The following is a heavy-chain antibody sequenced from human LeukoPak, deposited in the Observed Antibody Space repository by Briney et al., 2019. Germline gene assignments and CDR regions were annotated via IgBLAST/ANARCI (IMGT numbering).Heavy chain of an antibody. Sequence: PSETLSLTCTVSGGSISSSSYYWGWIRQPPGKGLEWIGSIYHSGSTYYNPSLKSRVTISVDTSKNQFSLKLSSVTAADTAVYYCASLAAAGGPWGQGTLVTVSS. J-gene: IGHJ5*02. CDR3: ASLAAAGGP. CDR2: IYHSGST. CDR1: GGSISSSSYY. V-gene: IGHV4-39*07. D-gene: IGHD6-13*01.